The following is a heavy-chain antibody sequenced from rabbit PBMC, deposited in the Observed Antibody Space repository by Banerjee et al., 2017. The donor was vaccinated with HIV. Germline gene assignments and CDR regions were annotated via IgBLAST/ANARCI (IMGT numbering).Heavy chain of an antibody. CDR2: IYVGSSGST. J-gene: IGHJ4*01. CDR1: GFSFSSSYY. D-gene: IGHD4-1*01. Sequence: QSLEESGGDLVKPGASLTLTCTASGFSFSSSYYMCWVRQAPGKGLEWIACIYVGSSGSTYYANWAKGRFTISKTSSTAVTLQMTSLTAADTATYFCARDLAGVVGWNLNLWGPGTLVTVS. CDR3: ARDLAGVVGWNLNL. V-gene: IGHV1S40*01.